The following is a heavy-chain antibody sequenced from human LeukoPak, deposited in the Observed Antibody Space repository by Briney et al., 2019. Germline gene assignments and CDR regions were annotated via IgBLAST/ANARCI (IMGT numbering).Heavy chain of an antibody. J-gene: IGHJ4*02. D-gene: IGHD6-19*01. Sequence: PGGSLRLSCAASGFTFSSYAMSWVRQAPGKGLEWVSSISGSGGSTYYADSVKGRFTISRDNSKNTLYLQINSLRSEDTAVYYCAREEVIAVPGLDYWGQGTLVTVSS. V-gene: IGHV3-23*01. CDR1: GFTFSSYA. CDR2: ISGSGGST. CDR3: AREEVIAVPGLDY.